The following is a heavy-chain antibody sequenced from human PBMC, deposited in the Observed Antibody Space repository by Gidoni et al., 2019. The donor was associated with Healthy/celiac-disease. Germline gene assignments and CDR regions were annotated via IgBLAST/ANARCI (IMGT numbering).Heavy chain of an antibody. CDR1: GGTFSSYA. J-gene: IGHJ6*03. D-gene: IGHD6-6*01. V-gene: IGHV1-69*01. CDR2: IIPIFGTA. Sequence: QVQLVQSGAEVKKPGSSVKVSCKASGGTFSSYANSWVRQAPGQGLEWMGGIIPIFGTANYAQKFQGRVTITADESTSTAYMELSSLRSEDTAVYYCARRSIAARPDFDYYYMDVWGKGTTVTVSS. CDR3: ARRSIAARPDFDYYYMDV.